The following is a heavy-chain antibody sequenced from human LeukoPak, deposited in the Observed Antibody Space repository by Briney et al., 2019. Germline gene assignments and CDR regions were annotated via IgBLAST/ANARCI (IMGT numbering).Heavy chain of an antibody. CDR2: ISWNSGSI. CDR3: AKALGEWLLLPHFDY. Sequence: GGSLRLSCAASGFTFYDYAMHWVRHAPGKGLEWVSDISWNSGSIGYADSVKGRFTISRDNAKNSLYLQMNSLRAEDTALYYCAKALGEWLLLPHFDYWGQGTLVTVSS. J-gene: IGHJ4*02. D-gene: IGHD3-3*01. CDR1: GFTFYDYA. V-gene: IGHV3-9*01.